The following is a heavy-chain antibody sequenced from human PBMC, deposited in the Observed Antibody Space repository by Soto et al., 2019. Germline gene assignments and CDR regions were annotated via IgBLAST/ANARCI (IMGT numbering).Heavy chain of an antibody. Sequence: SLRLSCAASGFTFSSYAMSWVRQAPGKGLEWDTSISGSGGLTYYADSVKGRFTISRDNSKNTLYLQMNSLRADDTAIYYCAKDTRDRPVWYFDLWGRGAMVTVSS. CDR3: AKDTRDRPVWYFDL. V-gene: IGHV3-23*01. CDR1: GFTFSSYA. J-gene: IGHJ2*01. CDR2: ISGSGGLT.